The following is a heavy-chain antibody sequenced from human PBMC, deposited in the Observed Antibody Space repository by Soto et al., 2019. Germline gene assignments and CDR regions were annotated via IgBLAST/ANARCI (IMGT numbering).Heavy chain of an antibody. CDR3: AKVSYGYGDYGYFDY. CDR1: GFTFITYA. V-gene: IGHV3-23*01. D-gene: IGHD4-17*01. CDR2: IGSRSGDST. J-gene: IGHJ4*02. Sequence: GGSLRLSCAASGFTFITYAMTWVRQAPGKGLEWVSAIGSRSGDSTYYADSVKGRFTISRDTSKNTLFLQMNSLRAEDTAVYYCAKVSYGYGDYGYFDYWGQGTLVTFSS.